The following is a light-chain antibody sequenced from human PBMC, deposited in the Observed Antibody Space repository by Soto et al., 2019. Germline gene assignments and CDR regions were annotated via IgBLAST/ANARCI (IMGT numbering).Light chain of an antibody. CDR2: GAS. CDR3: QHYGSSVLFS. CDR1: QSVSSSY. Sequence: EIVLTQSPGTLSLSPGERATLSCRASQSVSSSYLAWYQQKPGQAPRLLIYGASSRATGIPDRFSGSGSGTEFTLTISRLEPEDFAVYYCQHYGSSVLFSFGPGTKVDIK. J-gene: IGKJ3*01. V-gene: IGKV3-20*01.